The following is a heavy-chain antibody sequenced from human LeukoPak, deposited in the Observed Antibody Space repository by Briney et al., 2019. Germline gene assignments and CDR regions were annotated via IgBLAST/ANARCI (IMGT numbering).Heavy chain of an antibody. V-gene: IGHV5-51*01. Sequence: GESLKISCEASGYTFANSWIGWVRQMPGKGLEHMGIIYPRNDTRYSPFFEGQVTISADKSISTAYLQWSSLKASDTAMYYCARPYFDSSAYYHYWGQGTLVTVSS. CDR2: IYPRNDT. J-gene: IGHJ4*02. CDR1: GYTFANSW. D-gene: IGHD3-22*01. CDR3: ARPYFDSSAYYHY.